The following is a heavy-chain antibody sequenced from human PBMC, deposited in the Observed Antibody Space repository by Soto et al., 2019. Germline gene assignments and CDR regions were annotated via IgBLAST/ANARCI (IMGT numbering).Heavy chain of an antibody. CDR2: ISGSGSMK. J-gene: IGHJ4*02. D-gene: IGHD2-15*01. CDR3: AKEAVASEQVPIPGDS. CDR1: GLTFRNYA. Sequence: EVYLLESGGGLVQPGGSLRLSCTASGLTFRNYAMTWVRQAPGRGLEWVSGISGSGSMKYYADSVKGRFTISRYNSKNMLFLQMDSLRDEDTAMYHCAKEAVASEQVPIPGDSWGQGTLVTVSS. V-gene: IGHV3-23*01.